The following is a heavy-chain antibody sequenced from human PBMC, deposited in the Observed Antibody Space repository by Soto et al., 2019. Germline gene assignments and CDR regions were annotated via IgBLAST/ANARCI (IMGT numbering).Heavy chain of an antibody. CDR3: ARMGASGWSWGYDY. Sequence: SETLSLTCTVSGGYISSYYWSWIRQPPGKGLEWIGYIYYSGSTNYNPSLKSRVTISKDTSKNQVVLTMTNMDPVDTATYYCARMGASGWSWGYDYWGQGILVTVSS. CDR2: IYYSGST. CDR1: GGYISSYY. V-gene: IGHV4-59*01. J-gene: IGHJ4*02. D-gene: IGHD6-19*01.